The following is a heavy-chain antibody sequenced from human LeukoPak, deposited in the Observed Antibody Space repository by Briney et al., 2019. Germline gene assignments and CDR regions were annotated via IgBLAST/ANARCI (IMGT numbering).Heavy chain of an antibody. CDR1: GGSFSGYY. D-gene: IGHD3-3*01. V-gene: IGHV4-34*01. CDR3: ASTIFGVDLSYYYYYMDA. J-gene: IGHJ6*03. Sequence: SETLSLTCAVYGGSFSGYYWSWIRQPPGKGLEWIGEINHSGSTNYNPSLKSRVTISVDTSKNQFSLKLSSVTAADTAVYYCASTIFGVDLSYYYYYMDAWGKGTTVTVSS. CDR2: INHSGST.